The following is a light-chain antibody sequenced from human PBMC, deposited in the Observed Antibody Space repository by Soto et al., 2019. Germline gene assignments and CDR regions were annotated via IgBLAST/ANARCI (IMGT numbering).Light chain of an antibody. J-gene: IGLJ3*02. V-gene: IGLV2-14*01. CDR2: EVR. Sequence: QSVLTQPASVSGSPGQSITISCTGSSSDVGGYDYVSWYQQHPGKAPKLMIYEVRDRPSGVSSRFSGSKSGNTASLTISGLQAEDEADYYCSSYSSSNTPWVFGGGTKLTVL. CDR3: SSYSSSNTPWV. CDR1: SSDVGGYDY.